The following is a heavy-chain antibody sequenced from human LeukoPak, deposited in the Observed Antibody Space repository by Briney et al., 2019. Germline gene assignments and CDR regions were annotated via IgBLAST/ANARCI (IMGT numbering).Heavy chain of an antibody. J-gene: IGHJ5*02. CDR1: GGSISSYY. Sequence: SETLSLTCTVSGGSISSYYWSWIRQPPGKGLEWIGYIYYSGSTNYNPSLKSRVTISVDTSKNQFSLKLSSVTATDTAVYYCARDKHRMGYSSNWFDPWGQGTLVTVSS. CDR2: IYYSGST. D-gene: IGHD6-13*01. CDR3: ARDKHRMGYSSNWFDP. V-gene: IGHV4-59*01.